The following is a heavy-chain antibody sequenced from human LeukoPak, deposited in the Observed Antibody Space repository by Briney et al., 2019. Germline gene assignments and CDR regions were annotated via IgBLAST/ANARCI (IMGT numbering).Heavy chain of an antibody. V-gene: IGHV3-20*04. CDR2: INRNGDST. J-gene: IGHJ6*02. CDR1: GFTFDDYG. CDR3: AKARDAMDV. Sequence: GGSLRLSCAASGFTFDDYGMSWVRQAPGKGLEWVSGINRNGDSTDYADSVKGRFTISRDNAKKSLDLQMNRLRGEDTALYYCAKARDAMDVWGQGTPVTVSS.